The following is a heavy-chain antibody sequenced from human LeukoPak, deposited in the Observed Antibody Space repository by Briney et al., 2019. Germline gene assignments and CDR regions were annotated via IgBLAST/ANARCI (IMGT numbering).Heavy chain of an antibody. D-gene: IGHD1-26*01. J-gene: IGHJ4*02. CDR3: ARAAAGSGSYGFDFDY. V-gene: IGHV1-69*13. Sequence: SVKVSCTASGGTFSSYAISWVRQAPGQGLEWMGGIIPIFGTANYAQKFQGRVTITADESTSTAYMELSSLRSEDTAVYYCARAAAGSGSYGFDFDYWGQGTLVTVSS. CDR1: GGTFSSYA. CDR2: IIPIFGTA.